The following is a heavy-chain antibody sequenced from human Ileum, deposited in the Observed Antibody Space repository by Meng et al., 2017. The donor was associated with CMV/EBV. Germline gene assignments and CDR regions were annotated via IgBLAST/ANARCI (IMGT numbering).Heavy chain of an antibody. D-gene: IGHD3-22*01. CDR2: INHSGST. V-gene: IGHV4-34*01. CDR3: ARAEEYYYDSRGYYFSNY. CDR1: SESFSGYY. J-gene: IGHJ4*02. Sequence: QLQLPQCGAGLLKPSETLSLTCAVYSESFSGYYWSWIRQPPGKGLEWIGEINHSGSTNYNPSLKSRVTISADTSKNQFSLKLSSVTAADTALYYCARAEEYYYDSRGYYFSNYWGQGTLVTVSS.